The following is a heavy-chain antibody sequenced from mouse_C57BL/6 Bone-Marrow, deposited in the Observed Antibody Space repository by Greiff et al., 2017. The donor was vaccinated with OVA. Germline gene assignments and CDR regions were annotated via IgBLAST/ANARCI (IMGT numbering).Heavy chain of an antibody. CDR2: INPNNGGT. Sequence: VQLQQSGPELVKPGASVKISCKASGYTFTDYYMNWVKQSHGKSLEWIGDINPNNGGTSYNQKFKGKATLTVDKSSSTAYMELRSLTSEDAAVYYCAGDGYFAMDYWGQGTSVTVSS. D-gene: IGHD2-3*01. V-gene: IGHV1-26*01. J-gene: IGHJ4*01. CDR1: GYTFTDYY. CDR3: AGDGYFAMDY.